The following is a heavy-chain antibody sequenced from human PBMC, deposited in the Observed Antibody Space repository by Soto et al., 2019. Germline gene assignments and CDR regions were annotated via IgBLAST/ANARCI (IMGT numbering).Heavy chain of an antibody. J-gene: IGHJ4*02. CDR1: GGSISSSSYY. D-gene: IGHD5-18*01. Sequence: NPSETLSLTCTVSGGSISSSSYYWGWIRQPPGKGLEWIGSIYYSGSTYYNPSLKSRVTISVDTSKNQFSLKLSSVTAADTAVYYCARHRGYSYGSGIDYWGQWTLVTVSS. V-gene: IGHV4-39*01. CDR3: ARHRGYSYGSGIDY. CDR2: IYYSGST.